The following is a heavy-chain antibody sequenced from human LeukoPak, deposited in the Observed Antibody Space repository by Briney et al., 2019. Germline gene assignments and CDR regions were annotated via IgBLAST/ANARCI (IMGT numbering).Heavy chain of an antibody. CDR2: IKQDGSEK. CDR1: GFTFSSYW. CDR3: ARDRGIVGVSWYFDL. D-gene: IGHD1-26*01. J-gene: IGHJ2*01. Sequence: GGSLRLSCAASGFTFSSYWMSWVRQAPGKGLEWVANIKQDGSEKYYVDSVKGRFTISRDNAKNSLYLQMNSLRAEDTAVYYCARDRGIVGVSWYFDLWGRGTLVTVSS. V-gene: IGHV3-7*01.